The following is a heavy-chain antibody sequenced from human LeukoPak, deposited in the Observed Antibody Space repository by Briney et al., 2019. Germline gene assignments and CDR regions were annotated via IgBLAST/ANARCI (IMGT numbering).Heavy chain of an antibody. CDR1: GGSISSTNYY. J-gene: IGHJ4*02. CDR2: ISSSGSTI. CDR3: ARGSSSFSSGELGY. V-gene: IGHV3-11*01. D-gene: IGHD6-13*01. Sequence: LSLTCTVSGGSISSTNYYWDWIRQAPGKGLEWVSYISSSGSTIYYADSVKGRFTISRDNAKNSLYLQMNSLRAEDTAVYYCARGSSSFSSGELGYWGQGTLVTVSS.